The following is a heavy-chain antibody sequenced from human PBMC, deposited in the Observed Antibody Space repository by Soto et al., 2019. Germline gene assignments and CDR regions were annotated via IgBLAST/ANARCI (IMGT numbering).Heavy chain of an antibody. D-gene: IGHD6-6*01. CDR2: ISSSGSTI. CDR1: GFTFSDYY. V-gene: IGHV3-11*01. J-gene: IGHJ6*02. Sequence: QVQLVEYGGGLVKPGGSLRLSCAASGFTFSDYYMSWIRQAPGKGLEWVSDISSSGSTIYYADSVKGRVTISRDNANNSLYLQINSLKAGDTAVYYCAREDYSSSLPPYYYYYGMDVWGQRTTVTFSS. CDR3: AREDYSSSLPPYYYYYGMDV.